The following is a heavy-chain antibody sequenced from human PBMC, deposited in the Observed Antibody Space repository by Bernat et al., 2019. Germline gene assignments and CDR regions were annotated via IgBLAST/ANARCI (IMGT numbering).Heavy chain of an antibody. J-gene: IGHJ3*02. CDR3: ARVFIGYVDYEPNAFDI. CDR1: GFTFSSYS. V-gene: IGHV3-21*01. D-gene: IGHD4-17*01. CDR2: IRSSSSYI. Sequence: EVQLVESGGGLVKPGGSLRLSCAASGFTFSSYSMNWVRQAPGKGLEWVSSIRSSSSYIYYADSVKGRFTISRDNAKNSLYLQMNSLRAEDTAVYYCARVFIGYVDYEPNAFDIWGQGTMVTVSS.